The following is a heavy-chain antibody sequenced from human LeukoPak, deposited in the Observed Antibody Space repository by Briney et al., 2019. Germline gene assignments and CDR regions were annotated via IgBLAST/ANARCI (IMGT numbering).Heavy chain of an antibody. J-gene: IGHJ4*02. CDR1: GFTFSSYA. CDR2: ISGTGSST. D-gene: IGHD1-26*01. CDR3: AILPRGDY. Sequence: GGSLRLSCAASGFTFSSYAMGWVRQAPGKGLEWVSTISGTGSSTYYADSVKGRFTISRDSSKNTLYLQMNSLRAEDTAVYYCAILPRGDYWGQGTLVTVSS. V-gene: IGHV3-23*01.